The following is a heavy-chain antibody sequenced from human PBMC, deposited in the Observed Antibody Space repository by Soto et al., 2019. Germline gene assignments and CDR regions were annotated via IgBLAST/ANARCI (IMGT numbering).Heavy chain of an antibody. Sequence: WGSLRLSCAASGFSFNDYYMSWIRQAPGKGLEWISFIGGRGDIFYSDSVKGRFTISWDNAKDPLYLQMNTLSAEDTAIYYCARDRGFHVPRSGIVIVTDYGTDVWRRESMVAVSS. V-gene: IGHV3-11*01. J-gene: IGHJ6*02. CDR3: ARDRGFHVPRSGIVIVTDYGTDV. D-gene: IGHD2-21*01. CDR1: GFSFNDYY. CDR2: IGGRGDI.